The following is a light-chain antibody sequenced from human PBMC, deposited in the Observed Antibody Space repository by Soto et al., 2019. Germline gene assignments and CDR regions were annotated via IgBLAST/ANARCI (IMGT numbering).Light chain of an antibody. CDR2: GAS. Sequence: ETVLTQSPGTLSLSPGERATLSCRASQSVAKNYLAWYQHKPGQGPRLLISGASSRATGIPDRFSGSGSGTEFTLTISSLQPDDFATYYCQQYTTYSGTFGPGTKVDIK. V-gene: IGKV3-20*01. CDR3: QQYTTYSGT. J-gene: IGKJ3*01. CDR1: QSVAKNY.